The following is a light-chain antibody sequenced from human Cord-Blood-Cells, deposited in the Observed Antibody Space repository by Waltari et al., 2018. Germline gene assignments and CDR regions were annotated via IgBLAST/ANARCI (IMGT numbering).Light chain of an antibody. CDR1: SSHIGNNY. V-gene: IGLV1-51*02. J-gene: IGLJ1*01. Sequence: QSVLTQPPSVSAAPGQKVTISCSGSSSHIGNNYLSWYQQLPGTAPKLLIYENNKRPSGIPDRFSGSKSGTSATLGITGLQTGDEADYYCGTWDSSLSAYVFGTGTKVTVL. CDR3: GTWDSSLSAYV. CDR2: ENN.